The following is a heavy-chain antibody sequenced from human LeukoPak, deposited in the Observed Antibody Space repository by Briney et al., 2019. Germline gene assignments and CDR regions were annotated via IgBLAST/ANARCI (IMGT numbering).Heavy chain of an antibody. CDR3: ARRARGVMLRLWNWVYFDY. CDR2: INHSGST. V-gene: IGHV4-34*01. J-gene: IGHJ4*02. Sequence: PSETLSHTCAVYGGSFSGYYWSWIRQPPGKGLEWIGEINHSGSTNYNPSLKSRVTISVDTSKNQFSLKPSSVTAADTAVYYCARRARGVMLRLWNWVYFDYWGQGTLVTVSS. CDR1: GGSFSGYY. D-gene: IGHD3-10*01.